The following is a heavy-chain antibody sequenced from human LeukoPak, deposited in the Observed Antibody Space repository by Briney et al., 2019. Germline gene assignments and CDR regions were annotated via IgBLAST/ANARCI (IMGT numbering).Heavy chain of an antibody. CDR2: IYYSGST. CDR3: AREPGFDSSGYLSWFDP. D-gene: IGHD3-22*01. CDR1: GGSISSYY. Sequence: SETLSLTCTFSGGSISSYYWSWIRQPPGKGLEWIAYIYYSGSTNYNPSLKSRVTISVDTSKNQFSLKLRSVTAADTAVYYCAREPGFDSSGYLSWFDPWGQGTLVTVSS. J-gene: IGHJ5*02. V-gene: IGHV4-59*12.